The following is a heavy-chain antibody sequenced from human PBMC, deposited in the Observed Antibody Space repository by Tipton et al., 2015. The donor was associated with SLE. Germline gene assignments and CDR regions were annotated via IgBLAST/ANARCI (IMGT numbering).Heavy chain of an antibody. D-gene: IGHD1-26*01. CDR3: ARDQFYRRELRIPAFGY. Sequence: GSLRLSCEASGFTFSSSWFTWLRQTPVRGLEFVADINPDASASTYVDSVRGRFTISRQNAKNSLYLQMNSLRPEDTAVYYCARDQFYRRELRIPAFGYWGQGTQVIVSS. CDR1: GFTFSSSW. CDR2: INPDASAS. J-gene: IGHJ4*02. V-gene: IGHV3-7*01.